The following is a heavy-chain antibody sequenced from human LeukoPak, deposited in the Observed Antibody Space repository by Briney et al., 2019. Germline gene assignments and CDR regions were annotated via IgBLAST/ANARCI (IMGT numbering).Heavy chain of an antibody. J-gene: IGHJ3*02. Sequence: PGGSLRLSCAASGFTFDDYAMHWVRQAPGKGLEWVSGITWNSDNIEYADSVKGRFTISRDNAKNSLYLQMNSLRAEDTAVYYCARMGDYDSNGYFDAFDIWGQGTMVTVSS. D-gene: IGHD3-22*01. CDR1: GFTFDDYA. V-gene: IGHV3-9*01. CDR2: ITWNSDNI. CDR3: ARMGDYDSNGYFDAFDI.